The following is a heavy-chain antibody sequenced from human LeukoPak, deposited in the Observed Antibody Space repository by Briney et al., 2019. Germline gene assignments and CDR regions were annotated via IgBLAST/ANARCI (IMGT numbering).Heavy chain of an antibody. D-gene: IGHD2-2*03. CDR2: ISAYNGNT. Sequence: ASVKVSCKASGYTFTSYYMHWVRQAPGQGLEWMGWISAYNGNTNYAQKLQGGVTMTTDTSTSTAYMELRSLRSDDTAVYYCARAMDIVVVPAAMVYWGQGTLVTVSS. J-gene: IGHJ4*02. V-gene: IGHV1-18*04. CDR3: ARAMDIVVVPAAMVY. CDR1: GYTFTSYY.